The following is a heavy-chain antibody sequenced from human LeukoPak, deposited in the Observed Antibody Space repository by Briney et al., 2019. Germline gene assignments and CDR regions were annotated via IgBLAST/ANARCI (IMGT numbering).Heavy chain of an antibody. V-gene: IGHV1-69*01. Sequence: SVKVSCKASGGTFGSYAISWVRQAPGQGLEWMGGIIPIFGTANYAQKFQGRVTITADESTSTAYMELSSLRSEDTAVYYCAREVYYDILTGYRGWFDPWGQGTLVTVSS. CDR2: IIPIFGTA. CDR1: GGTFGSYA. D-gene: IGHD3-9*01. CDR3: AREVYYDILTGYRGWFDP. J-gene: IGHJ5*02.